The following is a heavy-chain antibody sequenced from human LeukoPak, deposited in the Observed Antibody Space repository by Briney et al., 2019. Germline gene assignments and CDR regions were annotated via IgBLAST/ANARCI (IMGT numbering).Heavy chain of an antibody. V-gene: IGHV3-21*01. CDR1: GFTFSSYS. D-gene: IGHD4-23*01. Sequence: PGGSLRLSCAASGFTFSSYSMNWVRQAPGKGLEWVSSTSSSSSYIYYADSVKGRFTISRDNAKNSLYLQMNSLRAEDTAVYYCARDGGHYGGNSFDYWGQGTLVTVSS. J-gene: IGHJ4*02. CDR3: ARDGGHYGGNSFDY. CDR2: TSSSSSYI.